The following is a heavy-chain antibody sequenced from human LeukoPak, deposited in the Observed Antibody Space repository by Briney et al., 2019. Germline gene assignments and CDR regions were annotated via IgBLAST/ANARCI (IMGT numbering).Heavy chain of an antibody. V-gene: IGHV3-43*02. CDR1: GFTFGDYV. CDR3: AKDFGDYDYVWGSYRPLYYFDY. D-gene: IGHD3-16*02. Sequence: GGSLRLSCAASGFTFGDYVMHGVRQAPGKGLEWVSLISGDSGSIYYADSVKGRFTISRDNSKNSLYLQMNSLRTEDTALYYCAKDFGDYDYVWGSYRPLYYFDYWGQGTLVTVSS. CDR2: ISGDSGSI. J-gene: IGHJ4*02.